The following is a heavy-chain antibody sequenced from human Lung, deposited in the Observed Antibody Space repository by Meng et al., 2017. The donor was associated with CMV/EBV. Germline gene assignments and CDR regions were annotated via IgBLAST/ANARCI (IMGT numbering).Heavy chain of an antibody. D-gene: IGHD4-17*01. J-gene: IGHJ6*04. CDR1: GFTFSNYA. CDR3: ARYPTTGTYYYYNGMDV. Sequence: GEXXTISCAASGFTFSNYAMSWVRQAPGKGLEWVSGIAGSGSHTFYTDSVKGRFTISRDNVKNTLYLQMNVLRVEDTALYYCARYPTTGTYYYYNGMDVWXIGTXVTVS. CDR2: IAGSGSHT. V-gene: IGHV3-23*01.